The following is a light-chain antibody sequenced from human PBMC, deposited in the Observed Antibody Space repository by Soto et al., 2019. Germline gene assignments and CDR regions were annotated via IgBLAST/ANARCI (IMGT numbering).Light chain of an antibody. CDR2: EGH. V-gene: IGLV2-23*01. Sequence: QAVVAQPASVSGSPGQSITISCTGTSGFVGSFSLVSWYQQHPGKAPKVMISEGHRRPSSVPDRFSGSTSVNSASLTISGLQADDEADYYCCLYIGATTYVFGTGTKVTVL. CDR1: SGFVGSFSL. J-gene: IGLJ1*01. CDR3: CLYIGATTYV.